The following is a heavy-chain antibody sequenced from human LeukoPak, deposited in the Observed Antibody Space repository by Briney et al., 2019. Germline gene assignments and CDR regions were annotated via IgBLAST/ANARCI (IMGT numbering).Heavy chain of an antibody. CDR2: ISGSGGST. Sequence: GGSLRLSCAASGFTFSSYAMSWVRQAPGKGLDWVSAISGSGGSTYYADSVKGRFTISRDNSKNTLYLQMNSLRAEDTAVYYCAKDPSLITIFGVDFDYWGQGTLVTVSS. CDR1: GFTFSSYA. CDR3: AKDPSLITIFGVDFDY. D-gene: IGHD3-3*01. V-gene: IGHV3-23*01. J-gene: IGHJ4*02.